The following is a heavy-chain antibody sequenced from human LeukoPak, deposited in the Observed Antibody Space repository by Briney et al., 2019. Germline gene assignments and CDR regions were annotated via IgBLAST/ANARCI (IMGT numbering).Heavy chain of an antibody. V-gene: IGHV4-39*01. Sequence: PETLSLTCTVSGGSISSSSYYWVWMRQPPGKGLEWIGSIYYSGSTYYNPSLKSRVTISVDTSKNQFSLRLNSVTAADTAVYYCARHASMVRGVMKYYFDYWGQGTLATVSS. CDR2: IYYSGST. CDR3: ARHASMVRGVMKYYFDY. CDR1: GGSISSSSYY. D-gene: IGHD3-10*01. J-gene: IGHJ4*02.